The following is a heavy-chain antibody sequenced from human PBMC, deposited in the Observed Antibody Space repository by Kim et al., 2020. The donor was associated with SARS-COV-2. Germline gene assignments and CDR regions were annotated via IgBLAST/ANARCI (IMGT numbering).Heavy chain of an antibody. CDR3: ARLGSEYQLLFAGWGYYPDY. V-gene: IGHV1-18*01. CDR1: GYTFTSYG. D-gene: IGHD2-2*01. Sequence: ASVKVSCEASGYTFTSYGISWVRQAPGQGLEWMGWISAYNGNTNYAQKLQGRVTMTTDTSTSTAYMELRSLRSDDTAVYYCARLGSEYQLLFAGWGYYPDYWGQGTLVTVSS. CDR2: ISAYNGNT. J-gene: IGHJ4*02.